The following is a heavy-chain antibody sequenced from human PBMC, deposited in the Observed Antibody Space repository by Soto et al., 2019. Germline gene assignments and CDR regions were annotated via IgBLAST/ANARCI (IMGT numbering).Heavy chain of an antibody. V-gene: IGHV4-31*03. J-gene: IGHJ4*02. CDR1: GGSISSGGYY. CDR3: ARDRPPPYDFWSGYQAAIDY. CDR2: IYYSGST. Sequence: SETLSLTCTVSGGSISSGGYYWSWIRQHPGKGLEWIGYIYYSGSTYYNPSLKSRVTISVDTSKNQFSLKLSSVTAEDTAVYYCARDRPPPYDFWSGYQAAIDYWGQGTLVTVSS. D-gene: IGHD3-3*01.